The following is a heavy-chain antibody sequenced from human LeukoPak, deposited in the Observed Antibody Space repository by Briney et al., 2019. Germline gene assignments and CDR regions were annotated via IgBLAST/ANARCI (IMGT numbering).Heavy chain of an antibody. Sequence: GGSLRLSCAASGFTFSSYGMHWVRQAPGKGLEWVAFIRYDGSNKYYADSVKGRFTISRDNAKNSLYLQMNSLRAEDTAVYYCARDNAEWLVLRRNWFDPWGQGTLVTVSS. CDR2: IRYDGSNK. CDR3: ARDNAEWLVLRRNWFDP. V-gene: IGHV3-30*02. CDR1: GFTFSSYG. J-gene: IGHJ5*02. D-gene: IGHD6-19*01.